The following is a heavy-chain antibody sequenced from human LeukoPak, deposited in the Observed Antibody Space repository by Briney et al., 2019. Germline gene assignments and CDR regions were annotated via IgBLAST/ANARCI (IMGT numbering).Heavy chain of an antibody. D-gene: IGHD6-19*01. CDR3: AKDVSSGWYYFDY. CDR1: GFTFDDYA. CDR2: ISWNSGSI. Sequence: GGSLRLSCAASGFTFDDYAMHWVRQAPGKGLEWDSGISWNSGSIGYADSVKGRFTISRDNAKNSLYLQMNSLRAEDTALYYCAKDVSSGWYYFDYWGQGTLVTVSS. J-gene: IGHJ4*02. V-gene: IGHV3-9*01.